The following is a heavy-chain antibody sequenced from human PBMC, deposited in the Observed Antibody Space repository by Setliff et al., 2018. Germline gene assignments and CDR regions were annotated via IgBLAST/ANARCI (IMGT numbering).Heavy chain of an antibody. CDR2: IRGTSSHI. Sequence: PGGSLRLSCSASGFTFSDYTMTWVRQAPGKGLEWVSFIRGTSSHIYYADSVKGRFTISRDNADNSLYLQMNSLRVEDTAVYYCARVPTSDTYWGFSDYYHMDVWGKGTSVTVS. D-gene: IGHD7-27*01. V-gene: IGHV3-21*01. CDR1: GFTFSDYT. J-gene: IGHJ6*03. CDR3: ARVPTSDTYWGFSDYYHMDV.